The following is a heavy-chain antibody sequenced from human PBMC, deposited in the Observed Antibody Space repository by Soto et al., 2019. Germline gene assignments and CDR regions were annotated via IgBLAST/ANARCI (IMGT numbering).Heavy chain of an antibody. Sequence: QVQLVQSGAEVKKPGSSVKVSCKASGGTFSSYAISWVRQAPGQGLEWMGGSIPIFGTANYAQKFQGRVTITADESTSTAYMELSSLRSEDTAVYYCARGGSSSEWYYFDYWGQGTLVTVSS. CDR2: SIPIFGTA. V-gene: IGHV1-69*01. CDR3: ARGGSSSEWYYFDY. CDR1: GGTFSSYA. J-gene: IGHJ4*02. D-gene: IGHD6-6*01.